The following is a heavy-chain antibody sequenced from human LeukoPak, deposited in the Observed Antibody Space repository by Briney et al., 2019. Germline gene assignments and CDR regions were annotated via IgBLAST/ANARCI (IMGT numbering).Heavy chain of an antibody. D-gene: IGHD2-2*01. CDR2: INPSGDST. CDR3: ARHPSPQLHHFDY. CDR1: GYTFTSYY. Sequence: ASVKVSCKASGYTFTSYYMHWVRQAPGQGLEWMGIINPSGDSTSYEQRFQGRLTMSRDTSTNTVYMELSSLRSEDTAVYYCARHPSPQLHHFDYWGQGTLVTVSS. J-gene: IGHJ4*02. V-gene: IGHV1-46*01.